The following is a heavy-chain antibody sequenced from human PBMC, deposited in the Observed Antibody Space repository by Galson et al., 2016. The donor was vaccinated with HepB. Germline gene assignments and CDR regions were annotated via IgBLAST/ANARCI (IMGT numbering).Heavy chain of an antibody. J-gene: IGHJ4*02. Sequence: SLRLSCAASGLTLTNSAMTWVRQAPGKGLEWVSAISGGGDSSTYYADSVEGRFTISRDNSKNTLYLQIHSLRAEDTAVYYCANLAVAGAFDYWGQGTLVTVSS. CDR2: ISGGGDSST. CDR3: ANLAVAGAFDY. CDR1: GLTLTNSA. V-gene: IGHV3-23*01. D-gene: IGHD6-19*01.